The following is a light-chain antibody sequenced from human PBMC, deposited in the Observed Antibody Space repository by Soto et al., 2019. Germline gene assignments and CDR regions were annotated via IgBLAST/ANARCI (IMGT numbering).Light chain of an antibody. J-gene: IGKJ2*01. V-gene: IGKV1-5*03. Sequence: DIQMTQSPSTLSASVGDRVTITCRASQSIGTWLAWYQQKPGKAPKVLIHKASSLESRVPSRFSGSGSGTEFTLTISSLQPDDFATYYCQQYNIYPYTFGQGTKVEIK. CDR3: QQYNIYPYT. CDR2: KAS. CDR1: QSIGTW.